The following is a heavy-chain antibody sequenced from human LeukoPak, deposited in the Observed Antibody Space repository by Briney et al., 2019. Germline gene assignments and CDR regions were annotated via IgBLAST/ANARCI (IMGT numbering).Heavy chain of an antibody. CDR3: ARHVGMATISWFDP. Sequence: SETLSLTCIVSGGSISNYYWGWFRQPPGKGLEWIGYIYYSGSTNYNPALKSRTTISVDTSENQFSLKLSSVTAADTAVYYCARHVGMATISWFDPWGQGTLVTVSS. CDR1: GGSISNYY. V-gene: IGHV4-59*08. J-gene: IGHJ5*02. D-gene: IGHD5-12*01. CDR2: IYYSGST.